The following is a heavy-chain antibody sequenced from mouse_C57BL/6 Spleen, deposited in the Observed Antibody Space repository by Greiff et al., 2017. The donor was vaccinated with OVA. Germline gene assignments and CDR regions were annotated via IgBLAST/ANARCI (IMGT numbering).Heavy chain of an antibody. CDR2: ISYSGST. CDR3: AREGTGTGFDY. J-gene: IGHJ2*01. CDR1: GYSITSGYD. Sequence: VQLKESGPGMVKPSQSLSLTCTVTGYSITSGYDWHWIRHFPGNKLEWMGYISYSGSTNYNPSLKSRISITHDTSKNHFFLKLNSVTTEDTATYYCAREGTGTGFDYWGQGTTLTVSS. D-gene: IGHD4-1*01. V-gene: IGHV3-1*01.